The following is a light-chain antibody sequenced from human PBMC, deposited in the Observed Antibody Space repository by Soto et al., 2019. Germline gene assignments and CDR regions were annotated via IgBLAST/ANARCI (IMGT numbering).Light chain of an antibody. CDR3: ISYTSRRIYV. J-gene: IGLJ1*01. Sequence: QSALTQPASVSDSPGQSITISCTGTSSDVGASNFVSWYQQHPGKPPKLIIYDVANRPSGVSNRFPGSKSGSTASLIISRLQAEDEADYYCISYTSRRIYVFGTGTKVTVL. V-gene: IGLV2-14*03. CDR1: SSDVGASNF. CDR2: DVA.